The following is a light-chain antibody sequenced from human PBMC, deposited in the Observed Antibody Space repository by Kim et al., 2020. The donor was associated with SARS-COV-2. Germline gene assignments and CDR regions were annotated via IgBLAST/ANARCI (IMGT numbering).Light chain of an antibody. CDR3: QQYYSSPYT. CDR1: QCLLYSSNNKNY. Sequence: SATINCKSSQCLLYSSNNKNYFAWYQQKPGQPPKLLIYWTSSRASGVPDRFSGSGSETDFSLTITSLQAEDVAVYYCQQYYSSPYTFGQGTKLEI. CDR2: WTS. V-gene: IGKV4-1*01. J-gene: IGKJ2*01.